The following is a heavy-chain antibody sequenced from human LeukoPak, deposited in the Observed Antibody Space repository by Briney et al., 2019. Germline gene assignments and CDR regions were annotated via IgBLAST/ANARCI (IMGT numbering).Heavy chain of an antibody. V-gene: IGHV1-69*05. Sequence: SVKVSCKASGGTFSSYAISWVRQAPGQGLEWMGRIIPIFGTANYAQKFQGRVTITTDESTSTAYMELSSLRSEDTAAYYCASVHYDSSGYYPYWGQGTLVTVSS. CDR3: ASVHYDSSGYYPY. D-gene: IGHD3-22*01. J-gene: IGHJ4*02. CDR1: GGTFSSYA. CDR2: IIPIFGTA.